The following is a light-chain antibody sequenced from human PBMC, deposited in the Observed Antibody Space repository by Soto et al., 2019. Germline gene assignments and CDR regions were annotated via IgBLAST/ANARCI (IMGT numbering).Light chain of an antibody. CDR1: SSDVGGYNY. CDR3: CSYAGSYTLWV. CDR2: DVS. Sequence: QSALTQPRSVSGSPGQSVTISCTGTSSDVGGYNYVSWYQQYPGKAPKLIIYDVSKRPSEVPDRFSGSKSGNTASLTISGLQAEDEADYYCCSYAGSYTLWVFGGGTKLTVL. J-gene: IGLJ3*02. V-gene: IGLV2-11*01.